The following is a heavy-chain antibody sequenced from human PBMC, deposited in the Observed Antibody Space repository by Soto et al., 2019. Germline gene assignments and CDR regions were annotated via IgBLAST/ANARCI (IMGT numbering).Heavy chain of an antibody. D-gene: IGHD6-13*01. Sequence: QLVETGGGLIRPGGSLRLSCVVSGFSVSGDHMSWVRQAPGKGLEWVSVIYYGGTTYYADSVQGRFTISRDTSKNTLYLQMNDLRADDTAVYYCAREAAGFDVWGQGTLVTVSS. CDR1: GFSVSGDH. CDR2: IYYGGTT. J-gene: IGHJ3*01. V-gene: IGHV3-53*02. CDR3: AREAAGFDV.